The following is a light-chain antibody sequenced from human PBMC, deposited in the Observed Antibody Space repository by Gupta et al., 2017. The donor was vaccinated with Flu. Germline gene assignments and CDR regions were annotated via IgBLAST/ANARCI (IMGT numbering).Light chain of an antibody. CDR1: SSDVGGYNY. Sequence: SVTTSCIGTSSDVGGYNYVSCFQQHPGKAPNLMIYDVSKRPSGVPARFSASKSANTASLPISGLQAEDEADDYCCSYASSYTYVFGTGTKLTVL. CDR3: CSYASSYTYV. V-gene: IGLV2-11*01. J-gene: IGLJ1*01. CDR2: DVS.